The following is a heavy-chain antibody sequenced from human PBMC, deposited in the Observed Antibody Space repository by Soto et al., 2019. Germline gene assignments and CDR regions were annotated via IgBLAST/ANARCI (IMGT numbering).Heavy chain of an antibody. V-gene: IGHV2-5*01. CDR2: IYASGGT. CDR1: GFSLSSGGGA. Sequence: QITLKESGPTLVKSTQTLTLTCTFSGFSLSSGGGAVGWIRQPPGKALEWLAIIYASGGTHYSPSLKTRLTITKDPSKEQVDLTLSNMDPVDTATYYCGHRRDVATRCWFDPWGQGILVTVSS. CDR3: GHRRDVATRCWFDP. D-gene: IGHD6-6*01. J-gene: IGHJ5*02.